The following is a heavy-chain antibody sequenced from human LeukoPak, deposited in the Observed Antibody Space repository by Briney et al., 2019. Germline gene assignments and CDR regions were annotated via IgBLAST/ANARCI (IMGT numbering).Heavy chain of an antibody. D-gene: IGHD3-22*01. Sequence: GESLRLSCAASGFTFRRYWIHWVRQIPGKGLEWVSRINPDGSTTTYADSVKGRFTIYRDNAENTVYLQMHSLRGEDTAVYYCARVLSGSWDWFDPWGQGTLVTVSS. CDR1: GFTFRRYW. V-gene: IGHV3-74*03. CDR2: INPDGSTT. CDR3: ARVLSGSWDWFDP. J-gene: IGHJ5*02.